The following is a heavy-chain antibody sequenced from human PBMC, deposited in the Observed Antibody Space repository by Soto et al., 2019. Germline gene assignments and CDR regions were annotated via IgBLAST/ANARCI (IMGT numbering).Heavy chain of an antibody. CDR2: ISAYNGNT. J-gene: IGHJ6*02. D-gene: IGHD4-17*01. CDR1: GYTFTSYG. CDR3: ASFLATVTRGHYGMDV. V-gene: IGHV1-18*01. Sequence: GASVKVSCKASGYTFTSYGISCVRQAPGQGLEWMGWISAYNGNTNYAQKLQGRVTMTTDTSTSTAYMELRSLRSDDTAVYYCASFLATVTRGHYGMDVWGQGTTVTVSS.